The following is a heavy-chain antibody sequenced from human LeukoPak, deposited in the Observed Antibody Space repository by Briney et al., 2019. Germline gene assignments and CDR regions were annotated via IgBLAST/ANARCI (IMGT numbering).Heavy chain of an antibody. J-gene: IGHJ4*02. CDR1: GFTFDDYA. V-gene: IGHV3-9*01. CDR3: AKDGGSGTGGFDY. CDR2: ISWNSGSI. Sequence: AGGSLRLSCAASGFTFDDYAMHWVRQAPGKGLEWVSGISWNSGSIGYADSVKGRLTISRDNAKNSLYLQMNSLRAEDTALYYCAKDGGSGTGGFDYWGQGTLVTVSS. D-gene: IGHD3-16*01.